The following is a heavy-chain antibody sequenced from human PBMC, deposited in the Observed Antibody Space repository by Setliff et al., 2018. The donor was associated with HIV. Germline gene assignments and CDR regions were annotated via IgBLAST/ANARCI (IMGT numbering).Heavy chain of an antibody. J-gene: IGHJ4*02. CDR2: IYYSGST. CDR3: ARQTWEYYDTLTGYYRSPKNFDS. V-gene: IGHV4-59*08. CDR1: GGSISSNY. D-gene: IGHD3-9*01. Sequence: SETLSLTCTVSGGSISSNYWSWMRQPPGKGLEWIGHIYYSGSTNYNPSLKSRVTISLDTSKNQFSLKLSSVTAADTAIYYCARQTWEYYDTLTGYYRSPKNFDSWGQGTLVTVSS.